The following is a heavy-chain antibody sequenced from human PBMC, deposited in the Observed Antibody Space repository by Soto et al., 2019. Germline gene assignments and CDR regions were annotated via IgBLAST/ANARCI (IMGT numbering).Heavy chain of an antibody. V-gene: IGHV1-69*02. CDR1: GGTFSSYT. J-gene: IGHJ4*02. CDR3: ATGYYGYADY. D-gene: IGHD3-10*01. Sequence: QVQLVQSGAEVKKPGSSVKVSCKASGGTFSSYTISWVRQAPGQGLEWMGRIIPILGIANYAQKFQGRVTIXXDKSTSTAYMELSSLRSEDTAVYYCATGYYGYADYWGQGTLVTVSS. CDR2: IIPILGIA.